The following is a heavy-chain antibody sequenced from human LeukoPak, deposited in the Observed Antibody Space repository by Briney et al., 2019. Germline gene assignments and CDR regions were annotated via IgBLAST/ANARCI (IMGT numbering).Heavy chain of an antibody. Sequence: SQTLSLTCAISGDSVSSNSAAWSWIRRSPSRGLEWLGRTYYRSKWRNDYAVSVKSRITISPDTSKNQFSLQLNSVTPEDTAVYYCARGTGDSCKDWGLGTLVTVSS. CDR2: TYYRSKWRN. CDR3: ARGTGDSCKD. J-gene: IGHJ4*02. CDR1: GDSVSSNSAA. V-gene: IGHV6-1*01. D-gene: IGHD3-22*01.